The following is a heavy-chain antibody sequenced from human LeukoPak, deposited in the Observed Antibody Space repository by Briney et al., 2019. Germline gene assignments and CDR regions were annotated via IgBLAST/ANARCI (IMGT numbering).Heavy chain of an antibody. CDR3: ARRERWLQIGAFDI. Sequence: PSETLSLTCAVYGGSFSGYYWSWIRQPPGKGLEWIGEINNSGSTNYNPSLKSRVTISVDTSKNQFALKLSSVTAADTAVYYCARRERWLQIGAFDIWGQGTMVTVSS. V-gene: IGHV4-34*01. J-gene: IGHJ3*02. CDR2: INNSGST. D-gene: IGHD5-24*01. CDR1: GGSFSGYY.